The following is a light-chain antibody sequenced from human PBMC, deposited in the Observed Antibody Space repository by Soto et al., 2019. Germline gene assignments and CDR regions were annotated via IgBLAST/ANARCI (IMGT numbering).Light chain of an antibody. CDR3: QSADSRDTYEGV. CDR2: KDS. CDR1: ELEEEY. J-gene: IGLJ2*01. V-gene: IGLV3-25*03. Sequence: SYELTQPPSVSVSPGQTARITCSGDELEEEYAYWYQQKPGQAPVLVIYKDSERPSGIPERFSGSSSGTTVTLTISGVQAEDEADYYCQSADSRDTYEGVFGGGTKLTVL.